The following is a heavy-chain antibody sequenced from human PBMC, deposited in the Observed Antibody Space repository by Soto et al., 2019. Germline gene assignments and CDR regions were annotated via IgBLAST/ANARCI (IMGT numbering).Heavy chain of an antibody. CDR3: TIVRVADSALDH. CDR2: MSYDGSDT. Sequence: GGSLRLSCVGSGFIFSSNGMHWVRQTPGKGLEWVAFMSYDGSDTFYADSVKGRFTISRDNSKNTLFLHMSNLRAEDTAMYYCTIVRVADSALDHWGQGTLVTVSS. V-gene: IGHV3-30*02. CDR1: GFIFSSNG. D-gene: IGHD3-10*02. J-gene: IGHJ4*02.